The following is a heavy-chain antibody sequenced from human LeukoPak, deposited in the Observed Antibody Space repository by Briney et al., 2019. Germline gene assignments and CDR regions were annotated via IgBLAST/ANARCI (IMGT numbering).Heavy chain of an antibody. CDR3: ARGRGDSKGTSFDF. CDR2: IYHTGSA. D-gene: IGHD3-22*01. Sequence: SETLSLTCTVSGGSMNNYYWSWIRQSPGKGLEWVGYIYHTGSATYKPSLTSRVTLSLDTSKNQFSLRLNSVTAADTAVYYCARGRGDSKGTSFDFWGQGTLVTVSS. J-gene: IGHJ4*02. V-gene: IGHV4-59*01. CDR1: GGSMNNYY.